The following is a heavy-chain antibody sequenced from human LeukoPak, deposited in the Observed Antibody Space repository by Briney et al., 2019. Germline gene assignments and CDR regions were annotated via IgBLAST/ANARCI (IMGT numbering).Heavy chain of an antibody. CDR3: ARDQEGFDY. CDR2: INPSGGST. V-gene: IGHV1-46*01. CDR1: GYTFTSYS. Sequence: ASVKVSCKASGYTFTSYSMYWVRQAPGQGLEWMGVINPSGGSTTYAQKFQGRVTVTRDTSTSTVHMELSGLRSEDTAVYYCARDQEGFDYWGQGTLVTVSS. J-gene: IGHJ4*02.